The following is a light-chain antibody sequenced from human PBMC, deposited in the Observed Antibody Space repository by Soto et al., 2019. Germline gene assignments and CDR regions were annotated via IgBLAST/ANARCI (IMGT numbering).Light chain of an antibody. V-gene: IGKV3-20*01. J-gene: IGKJ5*01. Sequence: TQSPSSLSASVGDRVTITCRASQSVSSYLAWYQQKPGQAPRLLIYDASSRPTGIPDRFSGSGSGTDFTLTISRLEPEDFAVYYCQQYGSSSTFGQGTRLEIK. CDR2: DAS. CDR1: QSVSSY. CDR3: QQYGSSST.